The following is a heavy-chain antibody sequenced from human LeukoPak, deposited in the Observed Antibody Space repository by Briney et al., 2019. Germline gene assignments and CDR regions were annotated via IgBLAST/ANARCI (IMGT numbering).Heavy chain of an antibody. Sequence: QPGGSLRLSCAASGFTFSSYTMHWVRQAPGKGLEWVALFSYDRIFGIFKYYADSLKGRSTISGDNSKSTLYMHMNSLTAEDTAIYYCVREGPRGGDQGDAFDIWGQGTVVTISS. V-gene: IGHV3-30-3*01. J-gene: IGHJ3*02. CDR1: GFTFSSYT. D-gene: IGHD4-17*01. CDR2: FSYDRIFGIFK. CDR3: VREGPRGGDQGDAFDI.